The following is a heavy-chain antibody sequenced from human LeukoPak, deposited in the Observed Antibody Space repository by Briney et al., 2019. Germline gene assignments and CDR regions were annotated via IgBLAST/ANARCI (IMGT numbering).Heavy chain of an antibody. D-gene: IGHD5-12*01. CDR1: GGTFSSYA. Sequence: ASVKVSCKASGGTFSSYAISWVRQAPGQGLEWMGRIIPILGVANYAQKFQGRVTITADKSTSTAYMELSSLRSEDTAVYYCADLSGHGFDYWGQGTLVTVSS. CDR2: IIPILGVA. J-gene: IGHJ4*02. CDR3: ADLSGHGFDY. V-gene: IGHV1-69*04.